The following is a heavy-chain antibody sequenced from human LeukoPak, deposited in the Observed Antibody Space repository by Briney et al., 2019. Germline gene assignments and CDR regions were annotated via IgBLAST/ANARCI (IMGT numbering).Heavy chain of an antibody. CDR2: INPSGGST. Sequence: ASVKVSCKASGYTFTSYYLHWVRQAPGQGLEWMGIINPSGGSTSYAQKFQGRVTMTEDTSTDTAYMELSSLRSEDTAVYYCATHLAAAGNFYYYYYMDVWGKGTTVTISS. J-gene: IGHJ6*03. V-gene: IGHV1-46*01. CDR1: GYTFTSYY. D-gene: IGHD6-13*01. CDR3: ATHLAAAGNFYYYYYMDV.